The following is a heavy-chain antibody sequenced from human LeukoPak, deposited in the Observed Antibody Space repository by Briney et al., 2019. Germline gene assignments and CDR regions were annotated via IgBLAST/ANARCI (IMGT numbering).Heavy chain of an antibody. V-gene: IGHV4-59*08. D-gene: IGHD3-9*01. CDR3: ARKPFDWDYWYFDL. J-gene: IGHJ2*01. Sequence: SETLSLTCTVSGGSISSYYWSWIRQPPGKGLEWIGYIYYSGSTNYNPSLKSRVTISVDTSKNQFSLKLSSVTAADTAVYYCARKPFDWDYWYFDLWGRGTLVTVSS. CDR1: GGSISSYY. CDR2: IYYSGST.